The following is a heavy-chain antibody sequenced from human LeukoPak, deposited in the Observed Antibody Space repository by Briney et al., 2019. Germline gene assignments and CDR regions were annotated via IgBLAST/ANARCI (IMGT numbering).Heavy chain of an antibody. Sequence: ASVKVSCKASGYTFTGYFMHWVRQAPGQGLEWMGWINPNSGGTNYAQKFQGRVTMTRDTSISTAYMELSRLRSDDTALYYCARDSRGYDNWFDPWGQGTLVTVPS. J-gene: IGHJ5*02. V-gene: IGHV1-2*02. CDR1: GYTFTGYF. CDR3: ARDSRGYDNWFDP. D-gene: IGHD3-22*01. CDR2: INPNSGGT.